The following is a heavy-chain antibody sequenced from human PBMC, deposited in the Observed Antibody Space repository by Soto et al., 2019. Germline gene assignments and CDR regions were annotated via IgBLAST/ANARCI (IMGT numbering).Heavy chain of an antibody. CDR3: ARVVGRQWLVAGGMDV. J-gene: IGHJ6*02. D-gene: IGHD6-19*01. CDR2: IYYSGST. CDR1: GGSISSGDYY. Sequence: SATLSLTCTVSGGSISSGDYYWSWIRQPPGKGLEWIGYIYYSGSTYYNPSLKSRVTISVDTSKNQFSLKLSSVTAADTAVYYCARVVGRQWLVAGGMDVWGQGTTVTVSS. V-gene: IGHV4-30-4*02.